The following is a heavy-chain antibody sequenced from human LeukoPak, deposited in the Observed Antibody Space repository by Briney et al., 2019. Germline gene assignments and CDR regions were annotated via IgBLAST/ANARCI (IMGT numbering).Heavy chain of an antibody. D-gene: IGHD2-2*01. CDR3: ARGLGYCSSTSCHGY. J-gene: IGHJ4*02. CDR2: INHSGST. V-gene: IGHV4-34*01. Sequence: PSDTLSLTCAVYGGSFSGYYWSWIRQPPGKGLEWIGEINHSGSTNYNPSLKSRVTISVDTSKNQFSLKLSSVTAADTAVYYCARGLGYCSSTSCHGYWGQGTLVTVSS. CDR1: GGSFSGYY.